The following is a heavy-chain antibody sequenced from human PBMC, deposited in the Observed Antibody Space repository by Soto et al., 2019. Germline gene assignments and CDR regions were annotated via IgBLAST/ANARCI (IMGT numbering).Heavy chain of an antibody. CDR2: VNHSGTT. D-gene: IGHD2-2*01. J-gene: IGHJ4*02. CDR3: ARGIGYCSSINCYSSRRLRFDS. V-gene: IGHV4-34*01. Sequence: WTWIRQSPDKGLEWIGEVNHSGTTYYNPSLKTRVTISVHTPKNQFSLKMSSVTAADTVVYYCARGIGYCSSINCYSSRRLRFDSWGQGTLVTVSS.